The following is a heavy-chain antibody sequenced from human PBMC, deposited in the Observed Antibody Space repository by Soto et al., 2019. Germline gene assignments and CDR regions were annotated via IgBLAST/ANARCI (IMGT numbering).Heavy chain of an antibody. J-gene: IGHJ1*01. Sequence: QVQLVQSGAEVKKPGASVKVSCKASGYTFITYDLKWVRQAPGQGFERMGWMNPDTGGTGDAQRFKNRMLMTRNTSISTAYLELSSLASEVTAVYFCTSAEELLTKYWGQGAQVTVSS. CDR2: MNPDTGGT. D-gene: IGHD2-21*01. V-gene: IGHV1-8*01. CDR1: GYTFITYD. CDR3: TSAEELLTKY.